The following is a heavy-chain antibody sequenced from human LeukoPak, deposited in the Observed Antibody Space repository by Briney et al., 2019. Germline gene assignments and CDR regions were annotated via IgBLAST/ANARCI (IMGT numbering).Heavy chain of an antibody. J-gene: IGHJ3*02. CDR2: IYYSGST. V-gene: IGHV4-59*01. Sequence: PSETLSLTCTVSVGSISSYYWSWIRQPPGKGQEWIRYIYYSGSTKYNPSLKSRVTISVDTSKNQFSLKLSSVTAVDTAVYYCAREAQGYLGPFDIWGQGTMVTVSS. CDR3: AREAQGYLGPFDI. D-gene: IGHD6-13*01. CDR1: VGSISSYY.